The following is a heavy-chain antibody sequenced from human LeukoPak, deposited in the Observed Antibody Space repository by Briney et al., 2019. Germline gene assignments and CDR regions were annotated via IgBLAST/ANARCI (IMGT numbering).Heavy chain of an antibody. D-gene: IGHD3-10*01. CDR3: AANSADYNTLGSSYKV. V-gene: IGHV4-39*01. Sequence: SETLSLTCTVSGGSISSRSYYWGWIRQPPGKGLEWIGSIYYSGSTYYNPSLKSRVTISVDTSKNQFSLKLSSVTAADTAVFYCAANSADYNTLGSSYKVWGQGTLVTVSS. J-gene: IGHJ4*02. CDR2: IYYSGST. CDR1: GGSISSRSYY.